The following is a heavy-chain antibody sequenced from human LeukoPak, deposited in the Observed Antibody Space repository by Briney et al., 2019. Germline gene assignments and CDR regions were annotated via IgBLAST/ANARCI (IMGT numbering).Heavy chain of an antibody. CDR2: IKQDGSEK. CDR3: ASHVWGAHAFDI. CDR1: GFTFSSYA. D-gene: IGHD3-16*01. V-gene: IGHV3-7*01. Sequence: GGSLRLSCAASGFTFSSYAMHWVRQAPGKGLEWVANIKQDGSEKYYVDSVKGRFTISRDNAKNSLYLQMNSLRAEDTGVYYCASHVWGAHAFDIWGQGTMVTVSS. J-gene: IGHJ3*02.